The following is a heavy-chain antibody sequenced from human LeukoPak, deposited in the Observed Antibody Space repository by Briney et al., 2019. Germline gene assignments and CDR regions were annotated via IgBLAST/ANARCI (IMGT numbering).Heavy chain of an antibody. V-gene: IGHV3-48*03. CDR1: GFTSSSYE. CDR2: ISSSGSTI. J-gene: IGHJ6*04. CDR3: AREVVVVPAISYGMDV. D-gene: IGHD2-2*01. Sequence: GGSLRLSCAASGFTSSSYEMNWVRQAPGKGLEWVSYISSSGSTIYYADSVKGRFTISRDNAKNSLYLQMNSLRAEDTAVYYCAREVVVVPAISYGMDVWGKGTTVTVSS.